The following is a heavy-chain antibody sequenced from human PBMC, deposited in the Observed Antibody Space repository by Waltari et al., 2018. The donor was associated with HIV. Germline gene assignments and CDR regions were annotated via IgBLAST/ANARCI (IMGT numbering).Heavy chain of an antibody. Sequence: EVQLVESGGGLVKPGGSLRLSCAASGFTFSTYSMNWVRQAPGNGLEWVSSISISSTYIYYADSVKGRFTISRDNAKNSLYLQMNSLRAEDTAVYYCARGRDIVATWRDYFDYWGQGTLVTVSS. CDR2: ISISSTYI. J-gene: IGHJ4*02. CDR1: GFTFSTYS. CDR3: ARGRDIVATWRDYFDY. V-gene: IGHV3-21*01. D-gene: IGHD5-12*01.